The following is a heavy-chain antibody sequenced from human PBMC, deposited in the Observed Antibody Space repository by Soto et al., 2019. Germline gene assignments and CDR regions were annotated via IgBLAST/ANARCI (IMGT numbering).Heavy chain of an antibody. V-gene: IGHV4-31*03. D-gene: IGHD2-21*02. Sequence: QVQLQESGPGLVKPSQTLSLTCTVSGGSISSGGYYWSWIRQHPGKGLEWIGYIYYSGSTYYNPSLKIRVTLTVDPCKNQFTLKLSSVTAADTAVYDCARDRGVTPDRYFDLWGRGTLVTVSS. CDR1: GGSISSGGYY. CDR2: IYYSGST. J-gene: IGHJ2*01. CDR3: ARDRGVTPDRYFDL.